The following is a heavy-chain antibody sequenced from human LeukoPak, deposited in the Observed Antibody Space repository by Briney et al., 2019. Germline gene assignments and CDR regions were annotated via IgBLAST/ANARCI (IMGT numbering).Heavy chain of an antibody. CDR2: IYHSGST. D-gene: IGHD5-24*01. CDR1: GGSISSGGYS. Sequence: SETLSLTCAVSGGSISSGGYSWSWIRQPPGKGLEGIGYIYHSGSTYYNPSLKSRVTISVDRSKNHFSLKLSSVTAADTAVYYCARRNEEMATIADYWGQGTLVTVSS. CDR3: ARRNEEMATIADY. V-gene: IGHV4-30-2*01. J-gene: IGHJ4*02.